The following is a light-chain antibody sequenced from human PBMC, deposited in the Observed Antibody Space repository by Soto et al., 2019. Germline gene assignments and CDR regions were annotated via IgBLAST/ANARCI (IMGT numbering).Light chain of an antibody. Sequence: QSVLTQPASVSGSPGQSVTISCTGTNSDVGGSNYVSWYQQYPGKAPKLMIYDVSNRPSGVSSRFSGSKSGNTASLTISGLQAEDEADYYCSSYTSNSTRVFGTGTKVTVL. V-gene: IGLV2-14*01. CDR3: SSYTSNSTRV. CDR2: DVS. CDR1: NSDVGGSNY. J-gene: IGLJ1*01.